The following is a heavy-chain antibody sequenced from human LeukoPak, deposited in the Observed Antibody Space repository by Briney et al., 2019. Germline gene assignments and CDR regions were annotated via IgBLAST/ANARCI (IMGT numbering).Heavy chain of an antibody. Sequence: GGSLRLSCAGSGFTFSSYTMNWVRQAPGKGLESVSYISSSGSTIFYADSVKGRFTISRDNAKSSLYLQMNSLRAEDSAVYYCARDVLDSAGSSGAFDCWGQGALVTVSS. CDR3: ARDVLDSAGSSGAFDC. V-gene: IGHV3-48*04. J-gene: IGHJ4*02. CDR1: GFTFSSYT. CDR2: ISSSGSTI. D-gene: IGHD6-6*01.